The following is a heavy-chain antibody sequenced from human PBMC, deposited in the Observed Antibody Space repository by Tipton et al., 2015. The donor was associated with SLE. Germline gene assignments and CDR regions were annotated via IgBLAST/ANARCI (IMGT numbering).Heavy chain of an antibody. CDR1: GGSVSNNSVA. CDR3: ARKTQTVLLDC. V-gene: IGHV6-1*01. J-gene: IGHJ4*02. D-gene: IGHD1-1*01. CDR2: TYYRSKWYN. Sequence: GLVKPSQTLSLTCAISGGSVSNNSVAWNWIRQSPSRGLEWLGRTYYRSKWYNDYAVSVKSRITIKPDTSKNQFSLLLDSVTPEDTAVYYCARKTQTVLLDCWGQGTLVTVSS.